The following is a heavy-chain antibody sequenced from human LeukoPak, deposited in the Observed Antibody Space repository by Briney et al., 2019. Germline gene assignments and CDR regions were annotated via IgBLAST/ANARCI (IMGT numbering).Heavy chain of an antibody. CDR2: ISSSSSYI. Sequence: GGSLRLSCAASGFTFSSYSMNWVRQAPGKGLEWVSSISSSSSYIYYADSVKGRFTISRDNAKNSLYLQMNSLRAEDTAVYYCTRAKDYDYYFDYWGQGTLVTVSS. CDR3: TRAKDYDYYFDY. V-gene: IGHV3-21*01. CDR1: GFTFSSYS. D-gene: IGHD3-22*01. J-gene: IGHJ4*02.